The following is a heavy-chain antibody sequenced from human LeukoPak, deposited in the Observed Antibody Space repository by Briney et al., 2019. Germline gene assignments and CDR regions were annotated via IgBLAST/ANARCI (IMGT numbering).Heavy chain of an antibody. CDR2: ISYDGSNK. V-gene: IGHV3-30-3*01. Sequence: PGGSLRLSCAASGFTFSSYAMHWVRQAPGKGLEWVAVISYDGSNKYYADSVKGRFTISRDNSKNTLYLQMNSLRAEDTAVYYYARDSLAGSSWYLGYWGQGTLVTVSS. D-gene: IGHD6-13*01. CDR1: GFTFSSYA. J-gene: IGHJ4*02. CDR3: ARDSLAGSSWYLGY.